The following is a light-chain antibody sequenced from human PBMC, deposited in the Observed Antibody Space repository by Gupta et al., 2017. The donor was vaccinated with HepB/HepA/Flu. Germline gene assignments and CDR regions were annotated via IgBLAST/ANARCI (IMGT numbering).Light chain of an antibody. V-gene: IGLV1-40*01. Sequence: QSVLTQPPSVSGAPGQRVTISCTGSSSNIGAGYDVHWYQQLPGTAPKLLIFGNSNRPSGVPDRFSGFKSGTSASLAITGLQAEDEGDYYCQSYDTSLSASSVVFGGGTKLTVL. CDR3: QSYDTSLSASSVV. CDR2: GNS. J-gene: IGLJ2*01. CDR1: SSNIGAGYD.